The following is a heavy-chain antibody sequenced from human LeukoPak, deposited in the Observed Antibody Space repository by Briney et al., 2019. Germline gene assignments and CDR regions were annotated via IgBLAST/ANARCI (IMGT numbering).Heavy chain of an antibody. Sequence: PGGSLRLSCAASGFTFDDYAMHWVRQAPGKGLEWVSGISWNSGSIGYADSVKGRFTISRDNAKNSLYLQMNSLRAEDTALYYCAKSRRGLYSSSWYGLDYWGQGTLVTVSS. CDR1: GFTFDDYA. D-gene: IGHD6-13*01. V-gene: IGHV3-9*01. CDR2: ISWNSGSI. J-gene: IGHJ4*02. CDR3: AKSRRGLYSSSWYGLDY.